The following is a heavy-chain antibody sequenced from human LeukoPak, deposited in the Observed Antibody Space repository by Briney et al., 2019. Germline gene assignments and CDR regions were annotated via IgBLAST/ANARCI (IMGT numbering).Heavy chain of an antibody. CDR2: ISSTSGTI. J-gene: IGHJ4*02. D-gene: IGHD6-19*01. CDR3: ARDIGLEQWLDESYFDY. V-gene: IGHV3-48*01. CDR1: GFIFSTYT. Sequence: GGSLRLSCAASGFIFSTYTMNWVRQAPGKGLEWVSYISSTSGTIYYANSVKGRFTISRDNAKNSLYLQMNSLRAEDTAVYYCARDIGLEQWLDESYFDYWGQGTLVTVSS.